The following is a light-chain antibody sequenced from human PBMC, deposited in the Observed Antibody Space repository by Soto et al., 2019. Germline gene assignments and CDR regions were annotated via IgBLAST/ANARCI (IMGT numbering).Light chain of an antibody. Sequence: EIVMTQSPATLSVSPGERATLSCRASQSVGGDLAWYQQNPGQAPRLLIYDAFNRATGIAARFSGGGSGTEFTLTINSLQSEDLAVYYCQQYYAWPLTFGPGTKLDI. CDR2: DAF. V-gene: IGKV3D-15*01. J-gene: IGKJ3*01. CDR1: QSVGGD. CDR3: QQYYAWPLT.